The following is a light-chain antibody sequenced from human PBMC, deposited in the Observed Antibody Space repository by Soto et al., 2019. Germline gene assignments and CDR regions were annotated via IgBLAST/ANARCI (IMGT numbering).Light chain of an antibody. CDR2: EAS. J-gene: IGKJ5*01. Sequence: DIVMTQSPATLSVAPGERATLSCRASQTINTYLAWYQQKPGHAPRLLIYEASTRATGIPARFSGSGSGTEFTLSISSLQPEDFAVYYCQQYKNWPPVTFGQGTRLE. V-gene: IGKV3-15*01. CDR3: QQYKNWPPVT. CDR1: QTINTY.